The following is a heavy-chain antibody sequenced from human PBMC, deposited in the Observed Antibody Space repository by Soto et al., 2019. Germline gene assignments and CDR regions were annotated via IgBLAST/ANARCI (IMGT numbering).Heavy chain of an antibody. CDR3: SRYNWNRPDY. V-gene: IGHV3-23*01. Sequence: LRLSSAASGFTFSSYSMSWVRQAPGKGLEWVSGFRTGGDDGTTYYADSVKGRFTISRDNSKNTLFLQMNSLRVDDTAIYYCSRYNWNRPDYSGHRTLVTVSS. D-gene: IGHD1-1*01. J-gene: IGHJ4*01. CDR2: FRTGGDDGTT. CDR1: GFTFSSYS.